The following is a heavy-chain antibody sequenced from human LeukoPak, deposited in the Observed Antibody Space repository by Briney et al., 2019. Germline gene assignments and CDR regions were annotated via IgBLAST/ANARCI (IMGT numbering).Heavy chain of an antibody. CDR1: GGSISSYY. J-gene: IGHJ5*02. CDR2: IYYSGST. CDR3: ARDQEIAAAGTRWSDP. V-gene: IGHV4-59*01. Sequence: SETLSLTCTVSGGSISSYYWSWIRQPPGKGLEWIGYIYYSGSTNYNPSLKSRVTISVDTSKNQFSLKLSSVTAADTAVYYCARDQEIAAAGTRWSDPWGQGTLVTVSS. D-gene: IGHD6-13*01.